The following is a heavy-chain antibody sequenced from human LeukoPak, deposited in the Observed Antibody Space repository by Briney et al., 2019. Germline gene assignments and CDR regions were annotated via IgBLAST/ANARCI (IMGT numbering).Heavy chain of an antibody. Sequence: SETLSLTCAVYGGSFSGYYWSWIRQPPGKGLEWIGEIFHSGSTNYNPSLKSRVTVSVDTSKNQFSLKLNSVTAADTAVYYCARDGYYGSGSYYIPNWFDPWGQGTLVTVSS. J-gene: IGHJ5*02. CDR2: IFHSGST. D-gene: IGHD3-10*01. CDR3: ARDGYYGSGSYYIPNWFDP. CDR1: GGSFSGYY. V-gene: IGHV4-34*12.